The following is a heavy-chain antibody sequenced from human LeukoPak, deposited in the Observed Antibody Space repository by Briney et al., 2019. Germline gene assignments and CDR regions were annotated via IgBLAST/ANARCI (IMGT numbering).Heavy chain of an antibody. CDR2: IYTSGST. CDR1: GGSISSGSYY. CDR3: ARDRFGSGWTDY. V-gene: IGHV4-61*02. J-gene: IGHJ4*02. Sequence: SETLSLTCTVSGGSISSGSYYWSWIRQPAGKGLEWIGRIYTSGSTNYNPSLKSRVTISVDTSKNQFSLKLSAVTAADTAVYYCARDRFGSGWTDYWGQGTLVTVSS. D-gene: IGHD6-19*01.